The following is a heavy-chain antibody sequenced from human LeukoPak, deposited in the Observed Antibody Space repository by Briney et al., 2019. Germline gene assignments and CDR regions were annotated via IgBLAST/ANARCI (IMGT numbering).Heavy chain of an antibody. J-gene: IGHJ5*02. D-gene: IGHD3-3*01. CDR1: GGTFSSYA. CDR2: IIPIFGTA. V-gene: IGHV1-69*01. CDR3: ARDGSHRLFGVNWFDP. Sequence: SVKVSCKASGGTFSSYAISWVRQAPGQGLEWMGGIIPIFGTANYAQKFQGRVTITADESTSTAYMELSSLRSEDTAVYYCARDGSHRLFGVNWFDPWRQGTLVTVSS.